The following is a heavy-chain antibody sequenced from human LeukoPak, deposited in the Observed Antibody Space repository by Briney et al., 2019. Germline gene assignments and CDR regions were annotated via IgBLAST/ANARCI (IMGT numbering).Heavy chain of an antibody. D-gene: IGHD3-3*01. CDR2: TKSKTDGGTT. Sequence: PGGSLRLSCAASGFTFSNAWMSWVRQAPGKGLEWVGRTKSKTDGGTTDYAAPVKGRFTISRDDSKNTLYLQMNSLRAEDTAVYYCARARFLEWLVPFDYWGQGTLVTVSS. CDR3: ARARFLEWLVPFDY. V-gene: IGHV3-15*01. CDR1: GFTFSNAW. J-gene: IGHJ4*02.